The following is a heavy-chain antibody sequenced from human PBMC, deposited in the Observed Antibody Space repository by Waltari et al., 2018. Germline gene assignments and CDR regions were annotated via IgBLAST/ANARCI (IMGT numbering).Heavy chain of an antibody. D-gene: IGHD3-10*01. Sequence: EVQLVESGGGLVQPGWSLRLHCAASGFTFDDYAMHWVRQAPGKGLGWVRGISCNSGSTGYADSVKGRFTISRDNAKNSLYLQMNSLRAEDTALYYCAKARGSGSYFDYWGQGTLVTVSS. V-gene: IGHV3-9*01. CDR3: AKARGSGSYFDY. CDR2: ISCNSGST. J-gene: IGHJ4*02. CDR1: GFTFDDYA.